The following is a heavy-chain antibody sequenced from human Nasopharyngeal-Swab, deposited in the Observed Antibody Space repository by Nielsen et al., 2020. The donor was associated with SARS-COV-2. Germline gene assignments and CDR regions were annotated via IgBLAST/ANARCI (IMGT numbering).Heavy chain of an antibody. Sequence: SQTLSLTCAVSGGSISSGGYSWSWIRQPPGRGLEWIGYIYNSGSTYYNPSLKRRVTISVDRSKNQFSLKLSPVTAADTAVYYCAREKYYYDSSGYYGWFDPWGQGTLVTVSS. D-gene: IGHD3-22*01. CDR2: IYNSGST. CDR1: GGSISSGGYS. CDR3: AREKYYYDSSGYYGWFDP. J-gene: IGHJ5*02. V-gene: IGHV4-30-2*01.